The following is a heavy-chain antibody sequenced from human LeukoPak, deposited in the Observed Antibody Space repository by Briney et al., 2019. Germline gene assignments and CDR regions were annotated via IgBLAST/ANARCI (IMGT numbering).Heavy chain of an antibody. J-gene: IGHJ3*02. D-gene: IGHD1-26*01. V-gene: IGHV3-30*18. Sequence: GGSLRLSCAASRFTFSSYGMHWVRQAPGKGLEWVAVISYDGSNKYYADSVKGRFTISRDNSKNTLYLQMNSLRAEDTAVYYCGKDGVGATGGGAFDIWGQGTMVTVSS. CDR2: ISYDGSNK. CDR3: GKDGVGATGGGAFDI. CDR1: RFTFSSYG.